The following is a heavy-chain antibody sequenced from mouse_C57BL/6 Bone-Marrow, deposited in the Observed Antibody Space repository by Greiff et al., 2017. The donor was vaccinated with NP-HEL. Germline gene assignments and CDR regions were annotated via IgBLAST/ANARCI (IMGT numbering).Heavy chain of an antibody. J-gene: IGHJ4*01. D-gene: IGHD2-2*01. V-gene: IGHV1-64*01. CDR2: IHPNSGST. CDR1: GYTFTGYW. Sequence: QVQLQQPGAELVKPGASVKFSCKASGYTFTGYWMHWVKQRPGQGLEWIGMIHPNSGSTNYNEKFKSKATLTVDKSSSTAYMQLSSLTSEDSAVYYCARGLLWLRRRDYYAMDYWGQGTSVTVSS. CDR3: ARGLLWLRRRDYYAMDY.